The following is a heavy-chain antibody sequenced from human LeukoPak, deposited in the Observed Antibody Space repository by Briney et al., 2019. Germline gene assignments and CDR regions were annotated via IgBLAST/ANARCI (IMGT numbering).Heavy chain of an antibody. CDR1: GFNFTAYY. J-gene: IGHJ1*01. D-gene: IGHD3-16*02. CDR2: ISNKGATK. CDR3: ARAPPDCAEECYTGYCDG. Sequence: GGSLRLSCATSGFNFTAYYMNWIRQAPGKGLEWVASISNKGATKSYAESLKGRFTISRDNTEKTVSLQMNSLRDEDTALYYCARAPPDCAEECYTGYCDGWGQGTLVTVSS. V-gene: IGHV3-11*01.